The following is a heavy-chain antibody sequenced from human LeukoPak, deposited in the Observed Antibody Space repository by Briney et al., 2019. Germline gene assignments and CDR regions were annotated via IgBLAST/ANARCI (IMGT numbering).Heavy chain of an antibody. CDR2: IYYSGST. V-gene: IGHV4-39*07. Sequence: PSETLSLTCTVSGGSISSSSYYWGWIRQPPGKGLEWIGSIYYSGSTYYNPSLKSRVTMSVDTSKNQFSLKLSSVTAADTAVYYCARDSPYCSGGSCYEVWDYWGQGTLVTVSS. D-gene: IGHD2-15*01. CDR3: ARDSPYCSGGSCYEVWDY. CDR1: GGSISSSSYY. J-gene: IGHJ4*02.